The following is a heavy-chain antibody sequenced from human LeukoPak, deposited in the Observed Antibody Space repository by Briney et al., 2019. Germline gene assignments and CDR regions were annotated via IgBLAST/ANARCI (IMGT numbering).Heavy chain of an antibody. CDR2: INPSGGST. Sequence: ASVKVSCKASGYTFTSYYMHWVRQAPGQGLEWMGIINPSGGSTSYAQKFQGRVTMTRDTSTSTVYMELSSLRSEDTAVYYCARDQTDSSGQTAGRGYYYGMDVWGQGTTVTVSS. CDR3: ARDQTDSSGQTAGRGYYYGMDV. D-gene: IGHD3-22*01. V-gene: IGHV1-46*01. J-gene: IGHJ6*02. CDR1: GYTFTSYY.